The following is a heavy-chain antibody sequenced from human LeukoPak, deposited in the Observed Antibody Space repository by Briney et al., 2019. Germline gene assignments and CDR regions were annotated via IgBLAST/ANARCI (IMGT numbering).Heavy chain of an antibody. J-gene: IGHJ3*02. Sequence: GGSLRLSCAASEFSFSNYGMSWVRQAPGKGLEWVSGISGSGGSTYYADSVKGRFTISRDNAKNSLYLQMNSLRAEDTAVYYCARVREQLGVHVFDIWGQGTMVTVSS. CDR2: ISGSGGST. D-gene: IGHD6-6*01. V-gene: IGHV3-23*01. CDR3: ARVREQLGVHVFDI. CDR1: EFSFSNYG.